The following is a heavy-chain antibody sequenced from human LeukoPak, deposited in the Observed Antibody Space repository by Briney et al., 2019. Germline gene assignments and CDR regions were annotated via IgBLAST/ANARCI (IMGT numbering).Heavy chain of an antibody. D-gene: IGHD3-10*01. CDR2: ISGSGGST. CDR3: AKARREVREIFDY. V-gene: IGHV3-23*01. J-gene: IGHJ4*02. CDR1: GFTFSSYA. Sequence: GGSLRLSCAASGFTFSSYAMSWVRQAPGKGLEWVSAISGSGGSTYYADSVKGRFTISRDNSKNTLYLQMNSLRAEDTALYYCAKARREVREIFDYWGQGTLVTVSS.